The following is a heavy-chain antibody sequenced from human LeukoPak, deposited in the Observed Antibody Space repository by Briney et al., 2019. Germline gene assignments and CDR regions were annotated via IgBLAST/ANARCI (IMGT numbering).Heavy chain of an antibody. V-gene: IGHV3-23*01. CDR2: ISGSGGST. CDR3: ARRYYDFWSGRLDAFDI. Sequence: PGGSLRLSCAASGFTFSSYAMSWVRRAPGKGLEWVSAISGSGGSTYYADSVKGRFTISRDNSKNTLYLQMNSLGAEDTAVYYCARRYYDFWSGRLDAFDIWGQGTMVTVSS. J-gene: IGHJ3*02. CDR1: GFTFSSYA. D-gene: IGHD3-3*01.